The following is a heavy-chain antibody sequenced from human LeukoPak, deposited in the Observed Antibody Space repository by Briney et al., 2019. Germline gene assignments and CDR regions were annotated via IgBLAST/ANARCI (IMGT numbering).Heavy chain of an antibody. CDR1: GFTFSSYG. Sequence: GGSLRLSCAASGFTFSSYGMHWVRQAPGKGLEWVAVISYDGSNKYYADSVKGRFTISRDNSKNTLYLQMNSLRAEDTAVYYCAKERKRYCSGGSCYFFDYWGQGTLVTVSS. J-gene: IGHJ4*02. CDR2: ISYDGSNK. D-gene: IGHD2-15*01. V-gene: IGHV3-30*18. CDR3: AKERKRYCSGGSCYFFDY.